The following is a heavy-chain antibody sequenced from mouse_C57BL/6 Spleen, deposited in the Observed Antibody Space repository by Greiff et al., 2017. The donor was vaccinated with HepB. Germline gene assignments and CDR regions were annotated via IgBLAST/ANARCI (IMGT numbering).Heavy chain of an antibody. Sequence: EVQLQQSGPELVKPGASVKISCKASGYTFTDYYMNWVKQSHGKSLEWIGDINPNNGGTSYNQKFKGKATLTVDKSSSTAYMELRSLTSEDSAVYNCAKDSSGSSYWGQGTLVTVSA. D-gene: IGHD3-2*02. J-gene: IGHJ3*01. CDR2: INPNNGGT. CDR1: GYTFTDYY. CDR3: AKDSSGSSY. V-gene: IGHV1-26*01.